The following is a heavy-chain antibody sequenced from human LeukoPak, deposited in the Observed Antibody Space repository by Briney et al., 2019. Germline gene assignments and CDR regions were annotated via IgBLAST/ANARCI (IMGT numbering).Heavy chain of an antibody. CDR3: ARARYSSSWSHDY. D-gene: IGHD6-13*01. Sequence: SETLSLTCTVSGDSISSYYWSWIRQPPGKGLEWIGEINHSGSTNYNPSLKSRVTISVDTSKNQFSLKLSSVTAADTAVYYCARARYSSSWSHDYWGQGTLVTVSS. CDR1: GDSISSYY. V-gene: IGHV4-34*01. J-gene: IGHJ4*02. CDR2: INHSGST.